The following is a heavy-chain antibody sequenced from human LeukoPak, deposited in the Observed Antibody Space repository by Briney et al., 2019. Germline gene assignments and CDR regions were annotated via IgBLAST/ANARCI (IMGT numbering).Heavy chain of an antibody. CDR1: GYTFTSYG. J-gene: IGHJ4*02. CDR3: ARDDHPLLAAAGTPGDYFDY. V-gene: IGHV1-18*01. D-gene: IGHD6-13*01. Sequence: GASVKVSCKASGYTFTSYGISWVRQAPGQGLEWMGWISAYNGNTNYAQKLQGRVTMTTDTSTSTAYMELRSLRSDDTAVYYCARDDHPLLAAAGTPGDYFDYWGQGTLVTVSS. CDR2: ISAYNGNT.